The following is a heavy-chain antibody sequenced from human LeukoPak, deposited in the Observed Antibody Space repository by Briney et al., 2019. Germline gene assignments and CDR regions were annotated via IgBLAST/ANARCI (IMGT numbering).Heavy chain of an antibody. CDR1: GFTFSNYW. Sequence: GGSLRFSCAASGFTFSNYWGTWVRQAPGKGLEWVANIKQDGSHKYYLDSVKGRFTISRDNGKNSLYLQMNDLSAEDTAVYYCARDALVRTTRYYFDSWGQGTLVTVSS. V-gene: IGHV3-7*01. CDR2: IKQDGSHK. D-gene: IGHD4/OR15-4a*01. J-gene: IGHJ4*02. CDR3: ARDALVRTTRYYFDS.